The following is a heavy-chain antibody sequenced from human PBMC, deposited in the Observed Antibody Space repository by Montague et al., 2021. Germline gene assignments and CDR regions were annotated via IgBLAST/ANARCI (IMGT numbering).Heavy chain of an antibody. CDR2: IYYSGNS. Sequence: SETLSLTCTVSGASITSNIYYWGWTRQSPGKGLERIGSIYYSGNSFHQPSLKSRITMAVDTSKNQFSLKLSSVTAADTAIYYCARVFSSWYVGWFDPWGQGTLVTVSS. D-gene: IGHD6-13*01. CDR1: GASITSNIYY. V-gene: IGHV4-39*07. J-gene: IGHJ5*02. CDR3: ARVFSSWYVGWFDP.